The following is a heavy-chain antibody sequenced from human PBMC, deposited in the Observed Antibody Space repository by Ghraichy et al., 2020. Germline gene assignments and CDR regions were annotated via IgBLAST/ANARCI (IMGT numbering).Heavy chain of an antibody. J-gene: IGHJ6*02. V-gene: IGHV4-31*03. CDR2: IYYSGST. CDR1: GGSISSGGYY. Sequence: SETLSLTCTVSGGSISSGGYYWSWIRQHPGKGLEWIGYIYYSGSTYYNPSLKSRVTISVDTSKNQFSLKLSSVTAADTAVYYCARGEGNHLYYYYGMDVWGQGTTVTVSS. D-gene: IGHD1-14*01. CDR3: ARGEGNHLYYYYGMDV.